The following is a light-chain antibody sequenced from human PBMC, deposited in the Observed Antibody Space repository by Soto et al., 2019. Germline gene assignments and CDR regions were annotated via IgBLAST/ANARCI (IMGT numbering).Light chain of an antibody. CDR3: QQYNNWPRT. Sequence: EIVMTQSPATLSVSPGERATLSCRASQSVSSNLAWYQHKPGQAPRLLIYGASTRTTGIPARFSGSASGAEFTLTISGLRSEDFAVYYCQQYNNWPRTFRQGTKVEIK. J-gene: IGKJ1*01. V-gene: IGKV3-15*01. CDR2: GAS. CDR1: QSVSSN.